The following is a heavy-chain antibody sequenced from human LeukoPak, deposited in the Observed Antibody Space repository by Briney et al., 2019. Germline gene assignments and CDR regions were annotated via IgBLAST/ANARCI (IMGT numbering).Heavy chain of an antibody. CDR1: GFTFSSYA. J-gene: IGHJ4*02. V-gene: IGHV3-23*01. Sequence: GGSLRLSCAASGFTFSSYAMSWVRQAPGKWLEWVSAISGSGGSTYYADSVKGRFTISRDNSKNTLYLQMNSLRAEDTAVYYCAKGGYCSGGSCYWGAYYFDYWGQGTLVTVSS. D-gene: IGHD2-15*01. CDR2: ISGSGGST. CDR3: AKGGYCSGGSCYWGAYYFDY.